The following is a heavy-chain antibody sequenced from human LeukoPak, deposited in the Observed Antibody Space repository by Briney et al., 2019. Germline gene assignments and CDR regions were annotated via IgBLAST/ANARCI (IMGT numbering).Heavy chain of an antibody. CDR3: ARSLTIREGDAFDI. D-gene: IGHD3-10*01. J-gene: IGHJ3*02. CDR1: LYTVTTYG. CDR2: ISGYNGNT. V-gene: IGHV1-18*01. Sequence: SVKVSCKTSLYTVTTYGILWMRQAPAQPLEWIGWISGYNGNTNFARKLQGRVTMTTDTSTSTAYMELRSPRSDDTAVYYCARSLTIREGDAFDIWGQGTMVTVSS.